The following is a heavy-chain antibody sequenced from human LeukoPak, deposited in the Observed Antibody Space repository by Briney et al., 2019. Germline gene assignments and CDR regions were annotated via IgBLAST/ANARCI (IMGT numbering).Heavy chain of an antibody. CDR2: INPSGGST. Sequence: ASVKVSCKASGYTFTSFYMYWVRQAPGQGREWMGIINPSGGSTSYAQKFQGRLTMTRDTSTSTVYMELSSLRSEDTAVYYCARGAGYYDSSASIDYWGQGTLVTVS. CDR1: GYTFTSFY. V-gene: IGHV1-46*01. J-gene: IGHJ4*02. CDR3: ARGAGYYDSSASIDY. D-gene: IGHD3-22*01.